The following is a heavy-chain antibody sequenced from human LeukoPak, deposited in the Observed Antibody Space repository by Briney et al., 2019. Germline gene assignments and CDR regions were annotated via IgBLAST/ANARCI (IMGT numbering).Heavy chain of an antibody. CDR3: AGVAWDAFDI. J-gene: IGHJ3*02. CDR2: ISSSGRSI. V-gene: IGHV3-48*03. Sequence: GGSLRLSCAASGFTFSSYEMNWVRQAPGKGLEWVSYISSSGRSIYNADSVKGRFTISRDNAKNSLYLQMNSLRAEDTAVYYCAGVAWDAFDIWGQGTMVTVSS. CDR1: GFTFSSYE. D-gene: IGHD2-8*01.